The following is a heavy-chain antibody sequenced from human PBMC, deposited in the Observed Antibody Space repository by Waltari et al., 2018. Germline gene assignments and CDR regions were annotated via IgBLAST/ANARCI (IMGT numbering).Heavy chain of an antibody. J-gene: IGHJ3*01. Sequence: QLQLQESGPGLVKPSETLSLPCSVSGGPIISNCNYWVWIRHPPGQGLEWIGTMSYSGATYSSPSLSSRVTIARDTSKNQLSLKLASVTAADTAVYFCATYLGASLGTAAFDVWGQGTMVTVSS. CDR3: ATYLGASLGTAAFDV. CDR2: MSYSGAT. CDR1: GGPIISNCNY. D-gene: IGHD1-1*01. V-gene: IGHV4-39*01.